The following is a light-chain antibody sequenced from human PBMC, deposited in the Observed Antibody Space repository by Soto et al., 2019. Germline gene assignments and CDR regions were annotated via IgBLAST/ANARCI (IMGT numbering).Light chain of an antibody. Sequence: DIQMSQSPSSLSASVGDRVTITCRASQSISSSLNWYQQKPGKAPKVLIFGASSLQSGVPSRFSGSGSGTDFTLTIIRLQPEDFATYYCQQSYSAPLTFGGGTKVEIK. CDR2: GAS. CDR1: QSISSS. CDR3: QQSYSAPLT. J-gene: IGKJ4*01. V-gene: IGKV1-39*01.